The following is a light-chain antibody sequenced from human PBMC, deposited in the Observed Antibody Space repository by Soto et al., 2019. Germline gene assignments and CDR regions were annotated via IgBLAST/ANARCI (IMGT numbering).Light chain of an antibody. CDR3: QQYACLPIS. Sequence: TLSVNKKERVSLSCRASQNISSYLIWYQQKPGQAPSLLIYDVSNRATGIPDRFSGSGSGTDFTLTISSFEAEDGVLYWCQQYACLPISFGE. CDR2: DVS. CDR1: QNISSY. J-gene: IGKJ5*01. V-gene: IGKV3-11*01.